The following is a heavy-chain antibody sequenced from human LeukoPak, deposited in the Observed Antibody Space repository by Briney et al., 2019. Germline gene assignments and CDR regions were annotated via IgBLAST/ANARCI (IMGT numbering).Heavy chain of an antibody. V-gene: IGHV3-53*01. CDR2: IYSGGST. Sequence: TGGSLTLSCAAYGFTVSSNYMSWVRQAPGKGLEWVSVIYSGGSTYYADSVKGRFTISRDNSKNTLYLQMNSLRAEDTAVYYCAREGSYYDSSGYPFDYWGQGTLVTVSS. CDR1: GFTVSSNY. D-gene: IGHD3-22*01. CDR3: AREGSYYDSSGYPFDY. J-gene: IGHJ4*02.